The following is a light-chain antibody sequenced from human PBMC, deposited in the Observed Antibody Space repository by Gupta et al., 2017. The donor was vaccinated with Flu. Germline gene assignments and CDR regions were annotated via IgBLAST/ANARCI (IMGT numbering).Light chain of an antibody. CDR2: WAS. V-gene: IGKV4-1*01. CDR3: QQYYGAPT. J-gene: IGKJ3*01. CDR1: QSVLYSSNNKNY. Sequence: DIVMTQSPDSLVVSLGESVTINCKSSQSVLYSSNNKNYLAWYQQKPGQPPKLLIYWASTRESGVPDRFSGSGSGTDFTLTISSLQAEDVAVYYCQQYYGAPTFGPGTRVEIK.